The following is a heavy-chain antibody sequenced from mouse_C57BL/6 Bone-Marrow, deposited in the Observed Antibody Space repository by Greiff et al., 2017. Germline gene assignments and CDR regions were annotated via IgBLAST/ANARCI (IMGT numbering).Heavy chain of an antibody. J-gene: IGHJ4*01. Sequence: VQLQQSGAELVRPGASVKLSCKASGYTFTDYYINWVKQRPGQGLEWIARIYPGSGNTYYNEKFKGKATLTAEKSSSTAYMQLSSLTSEDSAVYFCAPTVVAPMDYWGQGTSVTVSS. CDR3: APTVVAPMDY. V-gene: IGHV1-76*01. CDR2: IYPGSGNT. CDR1: GYTFTDYY. D-gene: IGHD1-1*01.